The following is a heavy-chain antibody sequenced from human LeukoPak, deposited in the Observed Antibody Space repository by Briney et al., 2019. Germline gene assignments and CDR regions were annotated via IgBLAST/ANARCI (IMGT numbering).Heavy chain of an antibody. CDR2: VYYSGTT. CDR1: GGSISTYY. V-gene: IGHV4-59*08. D-gene: IGHD1-26*01. Sequence: SETLSLTCSVSGGSISTYYWSWIRQTPGKGLEWIGYVYYSGTTNYNPSLKGRVTISSDTSKNQFPLNLRSVNVADTAIYYCARHGGSLGYFDYWGQGTLVTVSS. CDR3: ARHGGSLGYFDY. J-gene: IGHJ4*02.